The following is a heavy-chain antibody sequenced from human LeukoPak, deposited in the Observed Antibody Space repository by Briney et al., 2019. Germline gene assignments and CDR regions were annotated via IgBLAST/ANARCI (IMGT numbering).Heavy chain of an antibody. CDR3: AKVALMYAAAGLNWFDP. V-gene: IGHV3-23*01. CDR1: GFTFSSYA. J-gene: IGHJ5*02. CDR2: ISGSGGST. Sequence: PGGSLRLSCAASGFTFSSYAMSWVRQAPGKGLEWVSAISGSGGSTYYADSVKGRFTISRDNSKNTLYLQMNSLRAEDTAVYYCAKVALMYAAAGLNWFDPWGQGTLVTVSS. D-gene: IGHD6-13*01.